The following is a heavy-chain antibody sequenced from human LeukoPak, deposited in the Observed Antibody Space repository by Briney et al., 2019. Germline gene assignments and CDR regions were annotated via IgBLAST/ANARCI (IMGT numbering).Heavy chain of an antibody. CDR2: IYSGGST. D-gene: IGHD1-14*01. Sequence: GGSLRLSCVASGFNVRSNYMSWVRQAPGKGLEWVSVIYSGGSTHYADSVKGRFTISRDSSKNTVYLQMNNLRAEDTAVYYCARASRIEPGWFDPWGQGTLVIVSS. CDR1: GFNVRSNY. V-gene: IGHV3-53*01. CDR3: ARASRIEPGWFDP. J-gene: IGHJ5*02.